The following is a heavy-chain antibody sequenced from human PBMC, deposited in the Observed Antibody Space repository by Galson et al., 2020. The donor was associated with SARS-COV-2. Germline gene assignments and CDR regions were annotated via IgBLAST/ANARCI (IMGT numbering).Heavy chain of an antibody. CDR3: ARQGVNMIVLVTVPGWFFDL. D-gene: IGHD3-22*01. V-gene: IGHV4-38-2*01. J-gene: IGHJ2*01. CDR1: GYSISTTNY. Sequence: SQTLSLTCAVSGYSISTTNYWGWVRQPPGKGLEWIGSIYPSGSTYYNPSLKSRVTLSLDTSRNQFSLTLHSVTAADTALYYCARQGVNMIVLVTVPGWFFDLWGRGTLVSVSS. CDR2: IYPSGST.